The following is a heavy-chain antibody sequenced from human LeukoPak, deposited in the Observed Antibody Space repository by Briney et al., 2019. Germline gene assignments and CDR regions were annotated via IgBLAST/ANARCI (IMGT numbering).Heavy chain of an antibody. Sequence: GGSLRLSCVASRFSFNTYAVSWVRQAPGKGLEWVSAISGNGDITYYADSVRGRFTISIDNSKNTLYLHMNSLRAEDTAVYYCARVKRDCSGGSCYSYDYWGQGTLVTVSS. CDR2: ISGNGDIT. D-gene: IGHD2-15*01. CDR3: ARVKRDCSGGSCYSYDY. J-gene: IGHJ4*02. CDR1: RFSFNTYA. V-gene: IGHV3-23*01.